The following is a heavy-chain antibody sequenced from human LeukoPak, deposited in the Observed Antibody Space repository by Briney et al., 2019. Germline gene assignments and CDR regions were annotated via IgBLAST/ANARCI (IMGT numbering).Heavy chain of an antibody. Sequence: GGSLRLSCAASGFTFSSYAMHWVRQAPGKGLEYVSAISSNGGSTYYANSVKGRFTISRDNSKNTLYLQMGSLRAEDMAVYYCARGTDFWSGYSTKYNWFDPWGQGTLVTVSS. CDR3: ARGTDFWSGYSTKYNWFDP. V-gene: IGHV3-64*01. CDR2: ISSNGGST. D-gene: IGHD3-3*01. J-gene: IGHJ5*02. CDR1: GFTFSSYA.